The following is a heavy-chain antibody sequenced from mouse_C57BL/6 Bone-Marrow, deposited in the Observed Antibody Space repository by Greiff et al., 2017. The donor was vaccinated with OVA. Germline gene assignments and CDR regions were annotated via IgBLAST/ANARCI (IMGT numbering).Heavy chain of an antibody. V-gene: IGHV2-2*01. D-gene: IGHD2-3*01. J-gene: IGHJ4*01. CDR1: GFSLTSYG. CDR2: IWSGGST. Sequence: VKLMESGPGLVQPSQSLSITCTVSGFSLTSYGVHWVRQSPGKGLEWLGVIWSGGSTDYNAAFISRLSISKDNSKSQVFFKMNSLQADDTAIYYCATSMMVTTRYAMDYWGQGTSVTVSS. CDR3: ATSMMVTTRYAMDY.